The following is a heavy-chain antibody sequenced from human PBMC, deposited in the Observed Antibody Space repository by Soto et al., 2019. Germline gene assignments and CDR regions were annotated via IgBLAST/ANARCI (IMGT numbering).Heavy chain of an antibody. J-gene: IGHJ4*02. D-gene: IGHD4-17*01. V-gene: IGHV4-59*01. Sequence: SETLSLTCTVSGGSISGNYWSWIRQPPGKGLEWMGYIFYSGSANYNPSLKSRVTISIDTSKRQFSLKLNSVTAADTAVYYCARDRSPYGDYESYWGQGILVTVS. CDR3: ARDRSPYGDYESY. CDR1: GGSISGNY. CDR2: IFYSGSA.